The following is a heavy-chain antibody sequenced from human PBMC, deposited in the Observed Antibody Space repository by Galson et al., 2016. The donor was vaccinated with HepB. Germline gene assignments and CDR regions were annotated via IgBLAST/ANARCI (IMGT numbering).Heavy chain of an antibody. J-gene: IGHJ3*02. Sequence: SVKVSCKASGGTFTTYPITWVRQAPGQGPECLGRIIPLLGIPKYAQEFQGRLTITADKATSTTYMEMTSLRSEDTAVYYCARPSSGWADEAFDIWGQGTMVTVSS. CDR1: GGTFTTYP. D-gene: IGHD6-19*01. CDR3: ARPSSGWADEAFDI. V-gene: IGHV1-69*02. CDR2: IIPLLGIP.